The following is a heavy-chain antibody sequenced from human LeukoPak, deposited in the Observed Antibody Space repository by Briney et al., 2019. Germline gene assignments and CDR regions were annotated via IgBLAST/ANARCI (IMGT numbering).Heavy chain of an antibody. CDR1: GFTFSSYG. CDR3: AKAVGDTAMDQ. J-gene: IGHJ4*02. V-gene: IGHV3-30*02. D-gene: IGHD5-18*01. Sequence: KAGGSLRLSCAASGFTFSSYGMHWVRQAPGKGLEWVAFIRYEGSEKYYADSVKGRFTISRDNSKNTLYLQMNSLRAEDTAVYYCAKAVGDTAMDQWGQGTLVTVSS. CDR2: IRYEGSEK.